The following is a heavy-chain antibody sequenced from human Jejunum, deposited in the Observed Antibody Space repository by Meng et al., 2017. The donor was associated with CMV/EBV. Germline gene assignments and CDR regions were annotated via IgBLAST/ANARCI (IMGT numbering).Heavy chain of an antibody. CDR2: IYWDDDK. CDR1: GFSLCTSEVG. CDR3: ALFTRSWFDP. V-gene: IGHV2-5*02. D-gene: IGHD2-2*01. J-gene: IGHJ5*02. Sequence: QITLKCSVPPLVKPTQTLTLTCTFSGFSLCTSEVGVGWIRQPPGKALEWLAVIYWDDDKRYSPSLKSRLTITKDTSKNQVVLTLTNMDPVDTATYYCALFTRSWFDPWGQGTLVTVSS.